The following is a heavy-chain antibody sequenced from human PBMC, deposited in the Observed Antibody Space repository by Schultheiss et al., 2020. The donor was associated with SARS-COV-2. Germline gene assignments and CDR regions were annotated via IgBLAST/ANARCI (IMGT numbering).Heavy chain of an antibody. V-gene: IGHV3-23*01. Sequence: GGSLRLSCAASGFTFSSYAMSRVRQAPGKGLEWVSAISGSGGSTYYADSVKGRFTISRDNSKNTLYLQMNSLRAEDTAVYYCGGGDILTGYFRFDPWGQGTLVTVSS. D-gene: IGHD3-9*01. CDR2: ISGSGGST. CDR1: GFTFSSYA. J-gene: IGHJ5*02. CDR3: GGGDILTGYFRFDP.